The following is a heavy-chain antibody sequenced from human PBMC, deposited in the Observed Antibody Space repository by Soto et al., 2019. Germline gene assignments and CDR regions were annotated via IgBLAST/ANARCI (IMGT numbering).Heavy chain of an antibody. Sequence: SETLSLTCTVSGGSISSGGYYWSWIRQHPGKGLEWIGYIYYSGSTYYNPSLKSRVTISVDTSKNQFSLKLSSVTAADTAVYYCARQYSSSWGSWYYFDYWGQGILVTVFS. CDR3: ARQYSSSWGSWYYFDY. CDR1: GGSISSGGYY. V-gene: IGHV4-31*03. D-gene: IGHD6-13*01. CDR2: IYYSGST. J-gene: IGHJ4*02.